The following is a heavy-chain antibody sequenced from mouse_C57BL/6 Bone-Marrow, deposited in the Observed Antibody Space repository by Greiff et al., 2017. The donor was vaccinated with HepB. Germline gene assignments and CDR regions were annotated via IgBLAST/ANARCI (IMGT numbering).Heavy chain of an antibody. CDR1: GYTFTSYW. Sequence: QVQLQQPGAELVRPGSSVKLSCKASGYTFTSYWMDWVKQRPGQGLEWIGNIYPSDSETHYNQKFKDKATLTVDKSSSTAYMQLSSLTSEDSAVYYCAREGRQLRLRDYWGQGTTLTVSS. CDR2: IYPSDSET. V-gene: IGHV1-61*01. CDR3: AREGRQLRLRDY. J-gene: IGHJ2*01. D-gene: IGHD3-2*02.